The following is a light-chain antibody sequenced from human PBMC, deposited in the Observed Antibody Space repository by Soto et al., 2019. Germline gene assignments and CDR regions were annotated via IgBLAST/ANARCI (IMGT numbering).Light chain of an antibody. J-gene: IGLJ1*01. CDR1: SSDVGAYNY. V-gene: IGLV2-8*01. CDR3: CSYTTSRTYV. Sequence: QSVLTQPPSASGSPGQTVAISCTGTSSDVGAYNYVSWYQQHPGKAPKLMIYDVIERPSGVPARFSGSKSGNTASLTVSGLQPEDEADYYCCSYTTSRTYVFGTGTKVTVL. CDR2: DVI.